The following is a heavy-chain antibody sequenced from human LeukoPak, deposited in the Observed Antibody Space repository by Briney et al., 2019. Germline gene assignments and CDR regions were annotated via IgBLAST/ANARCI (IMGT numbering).Heavy chain of an antibody. Sequence: GGSLGLSCAASGFTFSSYAMSWVRQAPGKGLEWVSAISGSGGSTYYADSVKGRFTISRDNSKNTLYLQMNSLRAEDTAIYYCAKDRAGIVVVTGPFDYWGQGTLVTVSS. V-gene: IGHV3-23*01. CDR3: AKDRAGIVVVTGPFDY. D-gene: IGHD2-21*02. J-gene: IGHJ4*02. CDR1: GFTFSSYA. CDR2: ISGSGGST.